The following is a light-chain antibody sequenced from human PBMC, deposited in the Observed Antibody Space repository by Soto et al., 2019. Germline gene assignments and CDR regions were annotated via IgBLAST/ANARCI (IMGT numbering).Light chain of an antibody. CDR1: SSNIGRYY. Sequence: QSVLTQPPSASGTPGQRVTISCSGSSSNIGRYYLFWYQHLPGTAPKLLINRNNQRPSGVADRFSGSKSGTSASLAISGLRSEHEADYYCAAWDDSLSDYVFGTGTKVTVL. V-gene: IGLV1-47*01. CDR3: AAWDDSLSDYV. J-gene: IGLJ1*01. CDR2: RNN.